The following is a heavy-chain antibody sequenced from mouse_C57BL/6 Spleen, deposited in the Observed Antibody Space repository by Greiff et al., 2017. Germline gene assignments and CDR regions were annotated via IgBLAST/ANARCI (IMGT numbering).Heavy chain of an antibody. CDR1: GYTFTSYW. V-gene: IGHV1-64*01. CDR3: ARETDV. Sequence: QVQLQQPGAELVKPGASVKLSCKASGYTFTSYWMHWVKQRPGQGLEWIGMIHPNSGSTKYNEKFKSKATLTVDKSSSTAYMHLSSLTSEDPAVYYCARETDVWGTGTTVTVSS. J-gene: IGHJ1*03. CDR2: IHPNSGST.